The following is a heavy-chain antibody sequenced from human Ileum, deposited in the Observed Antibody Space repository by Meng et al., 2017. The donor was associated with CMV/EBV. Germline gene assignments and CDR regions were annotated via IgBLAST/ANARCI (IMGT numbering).Heavy chain of an antibody. D-gene: IGHD5-18*01. Sequence: GESLKISCAASGFTFSNFDMHWVRQAPGKGLEWVAFTPFDGVIKYYGDSLKGRFTISRDNSRNTLYLQMNSLTLEDTGVYYCAKGPVRGFTYSDAFHIWGQGTMVTVSS. CDR1: GFTFSNFD. V-gene: IGHV3-30*02. J-gene: IGHJ3*02. CDR2: TPFDGVIK. CDR3: AKGPVRGFTYSDAFHI.